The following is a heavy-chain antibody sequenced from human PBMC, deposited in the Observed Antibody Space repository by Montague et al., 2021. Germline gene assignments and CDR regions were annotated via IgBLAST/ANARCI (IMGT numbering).Heavy chain of an antibody. CDR2: IKQDGFEK. CDR1: GFVFSSFW. Sequence: SLRLSCAASGFVFSSFWMTWVRRVPGKGLEWVANIKQDGFEKYYVESVRGRFTISRDNDKDSLYLQMNSLGVEDTAMYYCAKGGTTAMTPSSAWGHGTLVTVSS. D-gene: IGHD4-17*01. CDR3: AKGGTTAMTPSSA. J-gene: IGHJ5*01. V-gene: IGHV3-7*01.